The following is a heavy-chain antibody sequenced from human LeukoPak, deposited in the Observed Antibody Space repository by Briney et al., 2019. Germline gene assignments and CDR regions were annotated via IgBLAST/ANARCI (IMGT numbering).Heavy chain of an antibody. V-gene: IGHV1-46*01. CDR3: ARVVSPTTVTPFARYFDY. J-gene: IGHJ4*02. CDR2: INPSGGST. D-gene: IGHD4-17*01. CDR1: GYTFTSYY. Sequence: ASVKVSCKASGYTFTSYYMHWVRQAPGQGLEWMGIINPSGGSTSYAQKFQGRVTMTRDTSTSTVYMELSSLRSEDTAVYYCARVVSPTTVTPFARYFDYWGQGTLDTVSS.